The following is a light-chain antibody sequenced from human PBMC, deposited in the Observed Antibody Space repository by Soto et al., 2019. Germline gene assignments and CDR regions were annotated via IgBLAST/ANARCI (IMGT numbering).Light chain of an antibody. Sequence: VLTQSPVTLSLTPGQTAXXSCRASQSFRGLLAWYQQKPGQAPRXXIYDAYNRATGIPPRFSGSGSGTDFTLTISSLEPEDSAVYYCQQRHMWPITFGQGTRLEIK. CDR2: DAY. CDR3: QQRHMWPIT. V-gene: IGKV3-11*01. J-gene: IGKJ5*01. CDR1: QSFRGL.